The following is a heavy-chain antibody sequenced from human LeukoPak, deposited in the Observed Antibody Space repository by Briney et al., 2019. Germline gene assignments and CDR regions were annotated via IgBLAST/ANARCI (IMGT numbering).Heavy chain of an antibody. J-gene: IGHJ4*02. V-gene: IGHV4-39*02. Sequence: SETLSLTCAVSGGSVSSGSYYWGWIRQFPGKGLEWIGEINDRGHTNYNPSLESRVTISVDTSKKQFSLKLSSVAAADTAVYYCARDPTTVVTTPYYFDFWGQGTLVTVSS. CDR1: GGSVSSGSYY. CDR3: ARDPTTVVTTPYYFDF. D-gene: IGHD4-23*01. CDR2: INDRGHT.